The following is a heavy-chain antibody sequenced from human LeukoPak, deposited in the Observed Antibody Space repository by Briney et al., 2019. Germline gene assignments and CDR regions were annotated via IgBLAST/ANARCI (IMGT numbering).Heavy chain of an antibody. V-gene: IGHV4-59*01. Sequence: PSETLSLTCTVSGGSISSYYWSWIRQPPGKGLEWIGYTYYSGSTNYNPSLKSRVTISVDTSKNQFSLKLSSVTAADTAVYYCARTRVTPKKNCSGGSCYHVGFDYWGQGTLVTVSS. J-gene: IGHJ4*02. D-gene: IGHD2-15*01. CDR2: TYYSGST. CDR1: GGSISSYY. CDR3: ARTRVTPKKNCSGGSCYHVGFDY.